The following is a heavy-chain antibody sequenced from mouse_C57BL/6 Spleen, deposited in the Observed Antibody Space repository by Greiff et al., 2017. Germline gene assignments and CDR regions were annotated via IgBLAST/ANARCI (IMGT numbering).Heavy chain of an antibody. V-gene: IGHV1-80*01. CDR2: IYPGVGDT. CDR3: ARNYYGSSYYYFDY. D-gene: IGHD1-1*01. Sequence: QVQLQQSGAELVKPGASVKISCKASGYAFSSYWMNWVKQRPGKGLEWIGQIYPGVGDTNYNGKFKGKATLTADKSSSTASMQLSSLTSEDSAVYFCARNYYGSSYYYFDYWGQGTTLTVSS. CDR1: GYAFSSYW. J-gene: IGHJ2*01.